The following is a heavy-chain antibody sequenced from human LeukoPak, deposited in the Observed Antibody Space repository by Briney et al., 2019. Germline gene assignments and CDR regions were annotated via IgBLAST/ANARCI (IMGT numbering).Heavy chain of an antibody. J-gene: IGHJ4*02. Sequence: GGSLRLSCAASGFSVSSNYMSWVRQAPGKGLEWVSIVYSSGDTYYADSVKGRFTISRDNSRNTVYLQMNSLRAEDTAVYFCARLESYDSSGSYRGYLDYWGQGTLVTVSS. V-gene: IGHV3-53*01. CDR2: VYSSGDT. CDR1: GFSVSSNY. D-gene: IGHD3-22*01. CDR3: ARLESYDSSGSYRGYLDY.